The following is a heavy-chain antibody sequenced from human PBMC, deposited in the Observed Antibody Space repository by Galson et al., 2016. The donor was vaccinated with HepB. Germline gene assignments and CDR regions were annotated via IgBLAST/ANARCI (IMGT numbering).Heavy chain of an antibody. CDR1: GFTFDDFA. V-gene: IGHV3-9*01. D-gene: IGHD5-24*01. CDR3: AKHSAMAAVGVEVDH. Sequence: SLRLSCAASGFTFDDFAMHWVRQVPGKGLEWVSTITWNSGHRDYAGSVKGRFTISRDNAMNSLYLQMNSLRLEDTALYYCAKHSAMAAVGVEVDHWGQGVLVTVSS. CDR2: ITWNSGHR. J-gene: IGHJ4*02.